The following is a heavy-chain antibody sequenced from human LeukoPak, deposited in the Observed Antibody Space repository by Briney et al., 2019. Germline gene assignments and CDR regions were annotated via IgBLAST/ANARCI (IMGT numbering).Heavy chain of an antibody. CDR3: ARVFRGAAPDY. D-gene: IGHD1-26*01. CDR1: GYTFTSYG. V-gene: IGHV1-18*01. CDR2: ISAYNGNT. J-gene: IGHJ4*02. Sequence: ASVKVFCKASGYTFTSYGISWLRQAPGQGLEWMGWISAYNGNTNYAQKLQGRVTITTDTSTSTAYMELRSLRYDDTAVYYCARVFRGAAPDYWGQGTLVTVSS.